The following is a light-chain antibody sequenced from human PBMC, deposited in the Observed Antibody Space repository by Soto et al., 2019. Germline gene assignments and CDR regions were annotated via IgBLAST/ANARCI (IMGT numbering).Light chain of an antibody. J-gene: IGLJ1*01. V-gene: IGLV2-8*01. CDR3: GTWDDSLFSFV. CDR1: SSDFGDYHY. CDR2: DVI. Sequence: QSALTQPPSASGSPGQSVTISCTGSSSDFGDYHYVSWYQQYPGKAPKLMIYDVIKRPSGVPDRFSGSKSGTSAKLVITGLQTGDEAVYYCGTWDDSLFSFVFGPGTKVTVL.